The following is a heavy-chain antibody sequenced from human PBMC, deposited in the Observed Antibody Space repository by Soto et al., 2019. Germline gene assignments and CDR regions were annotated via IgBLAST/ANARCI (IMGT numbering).Heavy chain of an antibody. D-gene: IGHD3-9*01. Sequence: PSETLSLTCTVSGGSISSYYWSWIRQPPGKGLEWIGYIYYSGSTNYNPSLKSRVTISVDTSKNQFSLKLSSVTAADTAVYYCARLEITHYDFLTADPYYYYGMDVWGQGTTVTVSS. J-gene: IGHJ6*02. V-gene: IGHV4-59*01. CDR2: IYYSGST. CDR3: ARLEITHYDFLTADPYYYYGMDV. CDR1: GGSISSYY.